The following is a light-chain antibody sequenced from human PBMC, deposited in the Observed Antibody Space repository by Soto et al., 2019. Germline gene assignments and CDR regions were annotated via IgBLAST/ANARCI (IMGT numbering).Light chain of an antibody. J-gene: IGKJ5*01. CDR2: DAS. V-gene: IGKV3-11*01. CDR1: QSVSSY. CDR3: QQRSNWPT. Sequence: ELVLTQSPGTLSLSPGERATLSCRASQSVSSYLAWYQQKPGQSPRLLIYDASNRATGIPARFSGSGSGTDFPLTISSLEPEDSAVDYCQQRSNWPTFGQGTRLENK.